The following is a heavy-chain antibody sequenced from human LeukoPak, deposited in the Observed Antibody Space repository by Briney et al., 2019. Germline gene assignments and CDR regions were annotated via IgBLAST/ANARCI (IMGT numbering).Heavy chain of an antibody. Sequence: GGSLRLSCAASGFTFSSYCMSWVRQAPGKGLEWVANIKQDGSQKYYVDSVKGRFTISRDNAKNSLYLQMNSLRADDTAVYYCAKWDNWNDAGGDAFDIWGQGTMVTV. D-gene: IGHD1-1*01. V-gene: IGHV3-7*01. CDR1: GFTFSSYC. CDR3: AKWDNWNDAGGDAFDI. J-gene: IGHJ3*02. CDR2: IKQDGSQK.